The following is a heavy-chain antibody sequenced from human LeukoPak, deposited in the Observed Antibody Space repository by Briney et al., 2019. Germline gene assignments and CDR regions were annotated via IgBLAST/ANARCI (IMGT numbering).Heavy chain of an antibody. CDR1: GGSISSSSYY. CDR3: ARTGWRFGESRFDY. J-gene: IGHJ4*02. D-gene: IGHD3-10*01. Sequence: PSETLSLTCTVSGGSISSSSYYWGWIRQPPGKGLEWIGSIYYSGSTYYNPSLKSRVTISVDTSKNQFSLKLSSVTAADTAVYYCARTGWRFGESRFDYWGQGTLVTVSS. V-gene: IGHV4-39*07. CDR2: IYYSGST.